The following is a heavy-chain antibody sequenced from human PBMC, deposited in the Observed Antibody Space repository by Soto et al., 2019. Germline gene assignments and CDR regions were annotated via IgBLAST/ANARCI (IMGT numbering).Heavy chain of an antibody. D-gene: IGHD1-26*01. J-gene: IGHJ4*02. CDR1: RFTFSSYG. CDR2: ISGSGGST. Sequence: EVQLLESGGGLVQPGGSLRLCCAASRFTFSSYGMSWVRQAPGKGLEWVSAISGSGGSTYYADSVKGRFTISRDNSKNTLYLQMNSLRAEDTAVYYCAKSLSVGATTPFDYWGQGTLVTVSS. V-gene: IGHV3-23*01. CDR3: AKSLSVGATTPFDY.